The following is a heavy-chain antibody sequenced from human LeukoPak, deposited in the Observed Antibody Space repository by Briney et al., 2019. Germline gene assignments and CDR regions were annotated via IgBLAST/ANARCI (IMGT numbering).Heavy chain of an antibody. J-gene: IGHJ4*02. CDR3: ARSGGVFAASGRFDY. V-gene: IGHV3-21*01. CDR2: ISSSSSYI. CDR1: GFTFSSYS. Sequence: GGSLRLSCAASGFTFSSYSMNWVRQAPGKGLEWVSSISSSSSYIYYADSVKGRFTISRDNAKNSVYLQMNSLRAEDTAVYYCARSGGVFAASGRFDYWGQGTLVTVSS. D-gene: IGHD3-16*01.